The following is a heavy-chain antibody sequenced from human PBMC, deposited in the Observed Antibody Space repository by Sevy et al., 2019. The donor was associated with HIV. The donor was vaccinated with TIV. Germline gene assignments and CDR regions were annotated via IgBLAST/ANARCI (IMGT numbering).Heavy chain of an antibody. CDR3: ATSMVHAGAYYSYIDY. V-gene: IGHV3-30*02. D-gene: IGHD1-26*01. Sequence: GESLKISCVGSQFNFDTYAIHWVRQAPGKGLEWVSMIWYDGSDAYYADSVKGRFAICRDNSKNTVFLQMNGLRAEDTAIYFCATSMVHAGAYYSYIDYWGQGSLVTVSS. CDR2: IWYDGSDA. CDR1: QFNFDTYA. J-gene: IGHJ4*02.